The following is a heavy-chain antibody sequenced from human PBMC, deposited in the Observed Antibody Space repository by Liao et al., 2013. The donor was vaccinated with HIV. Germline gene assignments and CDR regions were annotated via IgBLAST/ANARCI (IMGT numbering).Heavy chain of an antibody. CDR1: GGSISSGSYY. V-gene: IGHV4-61*02. Sequence: QVQLQESGPGLVKPSQTLSLTCTVSGGSISSGSYYWSWVRQPAGKGLEWIGRLSTSGSTNYNPSLKSRVTISGDTSKNQFSLKLSSVSAADTAVYYCAREEELRFLEWLLYYWGQGTLVTVSS. CDR3: AREEELRFLEWLLYY. D-gene: IGHD3-3*01. CDR2: LSTSGST. J-gene: IGHJ4*02.